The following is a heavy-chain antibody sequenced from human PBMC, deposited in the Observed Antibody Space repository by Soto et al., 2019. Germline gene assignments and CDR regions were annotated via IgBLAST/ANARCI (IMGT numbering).Heavy chain of an antibody. V-gene: IGHV4-59*01. Sequence: QVQLQESGPGLVKPSETLSLTCSVSGGSISSYYWSWIRQAPGQGLEWVGYISHSGYTKYSPSLTSRVTISIDPSKHQFSLKLSFVTAADTALYYCASIPRGYSFGWFDYWGQGSLVTVSS. CDR3: ASIPRGYSFGWFDY. J-gene: IGHJ4*02. D-gene: IGHD5-18*01. CDR2: ISHSGYT. CDR1: GGSISSYY.